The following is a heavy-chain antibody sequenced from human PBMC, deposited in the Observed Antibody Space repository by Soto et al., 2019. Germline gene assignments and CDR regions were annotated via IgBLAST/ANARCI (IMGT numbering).Heavy chain of an antibody. V-gene: IGHV1-2*02. CDR2: INPNGGAT. CDR1: GYTFSDYY. D-gene: IGHD5-12*01. J-gene: IGHJ6*03. Sequence: QVQLVQSGAEVKKPGASVTVSCKASGYTFSDYYLHWVRQAPGQGPEWMGWINPNGGATKFARKLQGRVTMPRDTSVRTAFMELNRLKFDDTAVYYCARESGGATATLDYYYFYMDVWGKGTTVTVSS. CDR3: ARESGGATATLDYYYFYMDV.